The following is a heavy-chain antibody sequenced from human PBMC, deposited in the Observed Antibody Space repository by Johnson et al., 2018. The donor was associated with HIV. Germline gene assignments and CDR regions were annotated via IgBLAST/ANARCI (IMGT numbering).Heavy chain of an antibody. Sequence: VQLVESGGGVVQPGRSLRLSCAASGFTFSSYAMHWVRQAPEKGLEWVAEIKCDGSEKYYVDYVKGRLTISRDNAKNYPYLQVNSLRAEDTAVYYCASRSYGYVRHAFDIWGQGTMVTVSS. V-gene: IGHV3-52*01. J-gene: IGHJ3*02. CDR1: GFTFSSYA. CDR3: ASRSYGYVRHAFDI. CDR2: IKCDGSEK. D-gene: IGHD5-18*01.